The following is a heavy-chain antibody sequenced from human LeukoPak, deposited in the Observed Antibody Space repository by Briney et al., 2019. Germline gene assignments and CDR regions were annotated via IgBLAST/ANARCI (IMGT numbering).Heavy chain of an antibody. CDR2: IFYSGSA. CDR1: GGSINDFY. CDR3: ARLRSGSTPLPPHYYYGLDV. Sequence: PSETLSLTCTVSGGSINDFYWTWIRQPPGKGLEWIGYIFYSGSANSNPSLESRVTISVDTSKNQFSLKLSSVTAADTAAYYCARLRSGSTPLPPHYYYGLDVWGQGTTVIVSS. V-gene: IGHV4-59*01. J-gene: IGHJ6*02. D-gene: IGHD1-26*01.